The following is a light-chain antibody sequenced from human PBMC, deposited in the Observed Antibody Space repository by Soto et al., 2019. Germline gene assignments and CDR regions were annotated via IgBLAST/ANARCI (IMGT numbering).Light chain of an antibody. CDR3: QKYNSAPLT. J-gene: IGKJ4*01. V-gene: IGKV1-27*01. CDR2: ATS. Sequence: DVQMTQSPSSLSAFVGDRVTITCRASQGIAPYLAWFQQKPGKVPKLLIYATSTLQSGVPSRFSGSGSGTDFTLTINSLQREEVGTYYCQKYNSAPLTFGGGTKVEIK. CDR1: QGIAPY.